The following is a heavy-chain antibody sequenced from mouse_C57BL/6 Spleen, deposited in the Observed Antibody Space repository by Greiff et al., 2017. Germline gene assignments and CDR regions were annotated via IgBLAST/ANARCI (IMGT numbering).Heavy chain of an antibody. D-gene: IGHD2-12*01. CDR3: ARSRNDVYAMDY. V-gene: IGHV1-69*01. Sequence: VQLQQPGAELVMPGASVKLSCMASGYTFTSYWMHWVKQRPGQGLEWIGEIDPSDSYTNYNQKFTGKATLTVDKSSSTAYMQLSSLTSEDSAVYYCARSRNDVYAMDYWGQGTSVTVSS. CDR1: GYTFTSYW. CDR2: IDPSDSYT. J-gene: IGHJ4*01.